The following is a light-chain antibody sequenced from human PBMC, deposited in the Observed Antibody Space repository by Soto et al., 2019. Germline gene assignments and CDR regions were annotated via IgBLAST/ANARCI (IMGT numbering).Light chain of an antibody. Sequence: EIVMTQSPATLSLSPGERATLSCRASQSVSSYLAWYQQKPGRAPRLLIYDTSTRATTIPARFSGSGSGTEFTLTISGLQSEDSAVYYCQQYKNWPPYTFGQGTKVDIK. V-gene: IGKV3-15*01. CDR3: QQYKNWPPYT. CDR1: QSVSSY. J-gene: IGKJ2*01. CDR2: DTS.